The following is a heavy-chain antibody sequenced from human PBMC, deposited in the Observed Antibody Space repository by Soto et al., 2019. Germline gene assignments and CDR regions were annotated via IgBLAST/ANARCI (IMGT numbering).Heavy chain of an antibody. D-gene: IGHD6-13*01. CDR1: GFSLSTSGVG. CDR3: AHTNPRSIAAAAIDY. J-gene: IGHJ4*02. V-gene: IGHV2-5*01. CDR2: IYWTDDK. Sequence: QITLKESGPTLVKPTQTLTLTCTFSGFSLSTSGVGVGWIRQPPGKALEWLALIYWTDDKRYSPSLKSRRTITKDTSKNQVVLTMTNMDPVDTATYYCAHTNPRSIAAAAIDYWGQGTLVTVSS.